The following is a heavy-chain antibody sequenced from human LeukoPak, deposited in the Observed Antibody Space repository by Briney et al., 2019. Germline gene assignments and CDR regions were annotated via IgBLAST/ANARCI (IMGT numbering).Heavy chain of an antibody. CDR1: GGSFSGYY. V-gene: IGHV4-34*01. CDR2: INHSGST. CDR3: ASGYCSSTSCHDY. D-gene: IGHD2-2*01. Sequence: SETLSLTCAVYGGSFSGYYWSWIRQPPGKGLEWIGEINHSGSTNYNPSLKSRVTISVDTSKNQFSLKLSSVTAADTAVYYCASGYCSSTSCHDYWGQGTLVTVSS. J-gene: IGHJ4*02.